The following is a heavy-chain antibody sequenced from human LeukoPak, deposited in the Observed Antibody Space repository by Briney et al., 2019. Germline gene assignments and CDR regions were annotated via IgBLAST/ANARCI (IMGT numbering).Heavy chain of an antibody. Sequence: GASVKVSCKASGYTFTSYDINWVRQATGQGLEWMGWMNPNSGNTGYAQKFQGRVTITADESTSTAYMELSSLRSEDTAVYYCARVRYYYNSFEAFDIWGQGTMVTVSS. CDR2: MNPNSGNT. J-gene: IGHJ3*02. CDR1: GYTFTSYD. V-gene: IGHV1-8*01. CDR3: ARVRYYYNSFEAFDI. D-gene: IGHD3-10*01.